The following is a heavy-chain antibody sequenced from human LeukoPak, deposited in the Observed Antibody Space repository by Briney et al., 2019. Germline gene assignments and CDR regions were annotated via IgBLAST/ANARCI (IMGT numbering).Heavy chain of an antibody. J-gene: IGHJ5*02. CDR3: ARARRGLNFWSGSNWFDP. CDR2: IIPIFGTA. Sequence: SVKVSCKASGGTFSSYAISWVRQAPGQGLEWMGGIIPIFGTANYAQKFQGRVTITTDESTSTAYMELSSLRSEDTAVYYCARARRGLNFWSGSNWFDPWGQGTLVTVSS. V-gene: IGHV1-69*05. CDR1: GGTFSSYA. D-gene: IGHD3-3*01.